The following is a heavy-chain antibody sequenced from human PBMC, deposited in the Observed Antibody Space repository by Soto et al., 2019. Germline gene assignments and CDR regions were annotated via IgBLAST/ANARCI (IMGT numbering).Heavy chain of an antibody. D-gene: IGHD2-2*01. J-gene: IGHJ4*02. Sequence: ASVKVSCKASGGTFSSYTISWVRQAPGQGLEWMGRIIPILGIANYAQKFQGRVTITADKSTSTAYMELSSLRSEDMAVYYCARLGYCSSTSCYEIDYWGQGTLVTVSS. V-gene: IGHV1-69*02. CDR2: IIPILGIA. CDR3: ARLGYCSSTSCYEIDY. CDR1: GGTFSSYT.